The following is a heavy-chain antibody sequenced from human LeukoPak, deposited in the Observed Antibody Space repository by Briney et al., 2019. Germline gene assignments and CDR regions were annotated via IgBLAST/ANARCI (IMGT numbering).Heavy chain of an antibody. CDR1: GGSISSYY. V-gene: IGHV4-59*01. CDR3: ARDPVGYDSRENAFDI. J-gene: IGHJ3*02. D-gene: IGHD3-22*01. Sequence: PSETLSLTCTVSGGSISSYYWSWIRQPPGKGLEWIGYIYYSGSTNYNPSLKSRVTISVDTSKNQFSLKLSSVTAADTAVYYCARDPVGYDSRENAFDIWGQGTMVTVSS. CDR2: IYYSGST.